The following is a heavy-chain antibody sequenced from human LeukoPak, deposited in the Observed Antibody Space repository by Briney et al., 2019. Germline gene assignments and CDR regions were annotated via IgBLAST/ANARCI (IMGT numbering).Heavy chain of an antibody. V-gene: IGHV1-69*05. Sequence: SVTVSCKASGGTFSSYAISWVRQAPGQGLEWMGGIIPIFGTANYAQKFQGRVTITTDESTSTAYMELSSLRSEDTAVYYCAAPNYDFWSGQYYMDVWGKGTTVTVSS. CDR2: IIPIFGTA. CDR1: GGTFSSYA. CDR3: AAPNYDFWSGQYYMDV. D-gene: IGHD3-3*01. J-gene: IGHJ6*03.